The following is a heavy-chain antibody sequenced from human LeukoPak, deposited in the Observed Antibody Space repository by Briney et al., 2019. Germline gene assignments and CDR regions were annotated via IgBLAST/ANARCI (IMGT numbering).Heavy chain of an antibody. V-gene: IGHV3-23*01. CDR2: ISGSGGST. CDR1: GFTFSSYG. Sequence: GRSLRLSCAASGFTFSSYGMHWVRQAPGKGLEWVSAISGSGGSTYYADSVKGRFTISRDNSKNTLYLQMNSLRAEDTAVYYCAKEEILRGGDPAYGMDVWGQGTTVTVSS. D-gene: IGHD2-21*02. J-gene: IGHJ6*02. CDR3: AKEEILRGGDPAYGMDV.